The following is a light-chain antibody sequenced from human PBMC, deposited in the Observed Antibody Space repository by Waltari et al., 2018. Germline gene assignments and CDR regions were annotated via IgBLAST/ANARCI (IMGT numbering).Light chain of an antibody. CDR1: QSISNF. Sequence: DIQMTQSPSSLSASVGDRVTIPCQASQSISNFLNWCQQKPGKAPKLLLYAASSLQGGVPSRFSGSGSGTDFTLTITSLQPDDFGTYFCQQSYTTPLTFGGGTKVEIK. V-gene: IGKV1-39*01. CDR3: QQSYTTPLT. J-gene: IGKJ4*01. CDR2: AAS.